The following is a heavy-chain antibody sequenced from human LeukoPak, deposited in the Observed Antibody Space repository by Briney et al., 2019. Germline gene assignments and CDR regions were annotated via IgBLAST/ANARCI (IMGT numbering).Heavy chain of an antibody. CDR2: IIPILDTT. V-gene: IGHV1-69*05. J-gene: IGHJ3*02. D-gene: IGHD3-22*01. CDR3: AVSDDYYDSSGYYYGAFDI. Sequence: SVKVSCKASGGTFSSCGISWVRQAPGQGLEWMGGIIPILDTTNFAQKFQGRVTITTDESSTTAYMELSSLRSEDTAVYYCAVSDDYYDSSGYYYGAFDIWGQGTMVTVS. CDR1: GGTFSSCG.